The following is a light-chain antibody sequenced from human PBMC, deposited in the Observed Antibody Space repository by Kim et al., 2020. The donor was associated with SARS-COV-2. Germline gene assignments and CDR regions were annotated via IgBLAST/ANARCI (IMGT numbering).Light chain of an antibody. V-gene: IGKV3-20*01. CDR1: QSVSSSY. J-gene: IGKJ4*01. CDR3: QQYGSSLLT. Sequence: SPGERATLSCRASQSVSSSYLAWYQHKPSQAPRLLISGASSRATGIPDRFGGSGAGTDFTLTISRLEPEDFAVYYCQQYGSSLLTFGGGTKVDIK. CDR2: GAS.